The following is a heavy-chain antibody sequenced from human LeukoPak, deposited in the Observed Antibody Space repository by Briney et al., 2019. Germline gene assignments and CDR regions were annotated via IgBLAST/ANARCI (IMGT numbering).Heavy chain of an antibody. CDR1: SGSLSGYY. CDR2: ITHSGSP. V-gene: IGHV4-34*01. Sequence: PSETLSLTCGVSSGSLSGYYWRWIRQPPGGGLEWLGEITHSGSPNYNPSLKSRVTISGDTSKKQFSPNLKSVTAADTGVYYCARGVDLWGRGTPVTVSS. CDR3: ARGVDL. J-gene: IGHJ2*01.